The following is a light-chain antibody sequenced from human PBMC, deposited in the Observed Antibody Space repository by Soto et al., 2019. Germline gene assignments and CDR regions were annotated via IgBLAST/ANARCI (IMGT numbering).Light chain of an antibody. Sequence: EIVLTQSPGTLSLSPGEGATVSCRVSQSINSKSLVWYQRKFGQAPRLLIYNTSSRATGIPDRFSGSGSGKDFTLSISRLEPEDFAGYYCQEYGASFMFGSAPKVD. V-gene: IGKV3-20*01. CDR2: NTS. CDR1: QSINSKS. J-gene: IGKJ3*01. CDR3: QEYGASFM.